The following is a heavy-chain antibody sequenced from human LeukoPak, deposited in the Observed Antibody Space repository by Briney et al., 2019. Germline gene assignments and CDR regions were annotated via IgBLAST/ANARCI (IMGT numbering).Heavy chain of an antibody. J-gene: IGHJ4*02. V-gene: IGHV1-18*01. CDR3: ARDFYDFLTGYYIGY. CDR1: GYTFTSYG. CDR2: ISAYSGNT. D-gene: IGHD3-9*01. Sequence: GASVKVSCKASGYTFTSYGINWVRQAPGQGLEWMGWISAYSGNTQYAQKLQDRVTMTTDTSTSTAYMELRSLRSDDTAVYYCARDFYDFLTGYYIGYWGQGTLVTVSS.